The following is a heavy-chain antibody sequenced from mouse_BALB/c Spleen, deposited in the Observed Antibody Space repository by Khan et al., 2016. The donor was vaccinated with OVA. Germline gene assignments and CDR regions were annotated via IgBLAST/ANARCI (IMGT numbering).Heavy chain of an antibody. CDR1: GYTFTNYW. CDR2: TFPGGGYT. D-gene: IGHD3-1*01. J-gene: IGHJ2*01. CDR3: ARRGSARATCDYFDY. Sequence: QVQLQQSGAELVRPGTSVKMSCKAAGYTFTNYWIGWVKQRPGHGLEWIGDTFPGGGYTNYNEKFKGKATLTADTSSSTAYMQLSGLTSEDSAIYYCARRGSARATCDYFDYWGQGTTLTVSS. V-gene: IGHV1-63*02.